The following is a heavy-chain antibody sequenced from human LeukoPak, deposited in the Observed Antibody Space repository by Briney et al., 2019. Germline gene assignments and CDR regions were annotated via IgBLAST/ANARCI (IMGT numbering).Heavy chain of an antibody. CDR2: IYHSGST. D-gene: IGHD6-13*01. Sequence: SQTLSLTCTVSGGSISSGGYYWSWIRQPPGKGLEWIGYIYHSGSTYYNPSLKSRVTISVDRSKNQFSLKLSSVTAADTAVYYCARDGAAADPDYWGQGTLVTVSS. CDR3: ARDGAAADPDY. V-gene: IGHV4-30-2*01. CDR1: GGSISSGGYY. J-gene: IGHJ4*02.